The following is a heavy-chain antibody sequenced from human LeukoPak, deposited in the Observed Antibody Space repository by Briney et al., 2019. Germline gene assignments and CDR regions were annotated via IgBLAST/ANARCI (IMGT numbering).Heavy chain of an antibody. J-gene: IGHJ4*02. CDR3: AGSIAVAGSFDY. D-gene: IGHD6-19*01. CDR1: GFTVSSNY. CDR2: IYSGGST. Sequence: GGSLRLSCAASGFTVSSNYMSWVRQAPGKGLEWVSVIYSGGSTYYADSVKGRFTISRHNSKSTLYLQMNSLRAEDTAVYYCAGSIAVAGSFDYWGQGTLVTVSS. V-gene: IGHV3-53*04.